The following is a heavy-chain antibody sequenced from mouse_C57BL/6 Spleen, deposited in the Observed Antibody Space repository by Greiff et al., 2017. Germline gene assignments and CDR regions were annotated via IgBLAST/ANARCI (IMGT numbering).Heavy chain of an antibody. J-gene: IGHJ2*01. Sequence: QVQLNESGPELVKPGASVKISCKASGYAFSSSWMNWVKQRPGKGLEWIGRIYPGDGDTNYNGKFKGKATLTADKSSSTAYMQLSSLTSEDSAVYFCARPIYYGSSYVDYWGQGTTLTVSS. CDR1: GYAFSSSW. CDR3: ARPIYYGSSYVDY. CDR2: IYPGDGDT. V-gene: IGHV1-82*01. D-gene: IGHD1-1*01.